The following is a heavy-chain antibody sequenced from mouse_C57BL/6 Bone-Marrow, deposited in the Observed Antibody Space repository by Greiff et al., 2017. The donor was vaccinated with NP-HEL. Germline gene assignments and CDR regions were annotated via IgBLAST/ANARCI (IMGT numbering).Heavy chain of an antibody. CDR2: ISDGGSYT. Sequence: QGVESGGGLVKPGGSLILSCAASGFTFSSYAMSWVRQTPEKRLEWVATISDGGSYTYYPDNVKGRFTISRDNAKNNLYLQMSHLKSEDTAMYYCARDKMDYWGQGTSVTVSS. CDR1: GFTFSSYA. CDR3: ARDKMDY. J-gene: IGHJ4*01. V-gene: IGHV5-4*01.